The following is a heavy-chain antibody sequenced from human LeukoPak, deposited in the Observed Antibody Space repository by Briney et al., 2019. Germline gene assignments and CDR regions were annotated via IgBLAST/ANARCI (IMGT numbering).Heavy chain of an antibody. V-gene: IGHV1-2*02. CDR2: INPNSGGT. J-gene: IGHJ4*02. CDR3: ARDLDYGGKDDY. CDR1: GYTFTGYY. Sequence: ASVKVSCKASGYTFTGYYMHWVRQAPGQGLEWMGWINPNSGGTNYAQKFQGRVTMTRDTSISTAYMELSRLRSDDTAVYYCARDLDYGGKDDYWGQGTLVTVSS. D-gene: IGHD4-17*01.